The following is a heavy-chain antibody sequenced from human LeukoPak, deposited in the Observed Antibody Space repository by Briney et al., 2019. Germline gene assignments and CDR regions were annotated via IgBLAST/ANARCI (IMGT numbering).Heavy chain of an antibody. J-gene: IGHJ4*02. V-gene: IGHV1-69*13. CDR2: IIPIFGTA. D-gene: IGHD3-10*01. CDR1: GYTFTSYY. Sequence: SVKVSCKASGYTFTSYYMHWVRQAPGQGLEWMGGIIPIFGTANYAQKFQGRVTITADESTSTAYMELSSLRSEDTAVYYCATQLLWFGNRFDYWGQGTLVTVSS. CDR3: ATQLLWFGNRFDY.